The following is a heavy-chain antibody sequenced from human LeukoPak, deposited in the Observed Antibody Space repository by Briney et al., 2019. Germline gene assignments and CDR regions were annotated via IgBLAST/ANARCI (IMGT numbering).Heavy chain of an antibody. CDR2: INPNSGGT. CDR3: ARDARGIPSDY. CDR1: GYTFTGYY. Sequence: ASVKVSCKASGYTFTGYYMHWVRQAPGQGLEWMGWINPNSGGTNYAQKLQGRVTLTTDTSTSTAYMELRSLRSDDTAVYYCARDARGIPSDYWGQGTLVTVSS. V-gene: IGHV1-2*02. J-gene: IGHJ4*02. D-gene: IGHD2-15*01.